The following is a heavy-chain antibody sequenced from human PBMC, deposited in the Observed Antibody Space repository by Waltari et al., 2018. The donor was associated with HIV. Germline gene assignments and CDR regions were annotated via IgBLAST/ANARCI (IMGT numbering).Heavy chain of an antibody. CDR3: ARGPLYNWFDP. D-gene: IGHD3-10*01. CDR2: ISWNSGQV. V-gene: IGHV3-9*01. CDR1: GFTFDDYG. J-gene: IGHJ5*02. Sequence: EVQLVESGGGLVQHGRSLRLSCEAYGFTFDDYGMHGVRQAPGKGLGWVSRISWNSGQVMDADSVSSRFTISRDNAKNSLYLQMNVLRPEDTAFYYCARGPLYNWFDPWGQGTLVTVSS.